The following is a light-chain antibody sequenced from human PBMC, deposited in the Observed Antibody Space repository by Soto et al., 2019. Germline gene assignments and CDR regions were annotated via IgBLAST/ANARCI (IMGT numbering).Light chain of an antibody. CDR2: KAS. J-gene: IGKJ1*01. CDR3: QHYNSSSEA. V-gene: IGKV1-5*03. CDR1: QTISSW. Sequence: DIHMTQSSSTLSGSVGDRVTNTVRASQTISSWLAWYPQKPGKAPKFLIYKASTLKSGVQSRFSGSGSGTEFTLTISSLQPDDVATYYCQHYNSSSEAFGQGTKVDIK.